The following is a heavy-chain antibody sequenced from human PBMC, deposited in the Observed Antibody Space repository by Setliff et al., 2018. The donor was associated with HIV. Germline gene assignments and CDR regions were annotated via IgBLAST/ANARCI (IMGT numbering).Heavy chain of an antibody. J-gene: IGHJ5*02. CDR2: INPKSGNT. CDR3: ALSSTTTRPYNWFDP. CDR1: GYTFTDYY. Sequence: ASVKVSCKASGYTFTDYYIHWVRQAPGQGLEWMGWINPKSGNTKYAQKFQDRVTMTRDTSISTAYMELSRLTSDDTAVYYCALSSTTTRPYNWFDPWGQGTLVTVSS. V-gene: IGHV1-2*02. D-gene: IGHD1-1*01.